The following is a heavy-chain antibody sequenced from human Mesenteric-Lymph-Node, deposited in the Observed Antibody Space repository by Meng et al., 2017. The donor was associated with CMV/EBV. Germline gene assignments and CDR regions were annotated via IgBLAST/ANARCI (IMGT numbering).Heavy chain of an antibody. CDR3: TTRLEFTMVRGVIIPYYYGMDV. CDR2: IKSKTDGGTT. V-gene: IGHV3-15*01. D-gene: IGHD3-10*01. Sequence: GGSLRLSCAASGFTFSSYAMSWVRQAPGKGLEWVGRIKSKTDGGTTDYAAPVKGRFAISRDDSKNTLYLQMNSLKTEDTAVYYCTTRLEFTMVRGVIIPYYYGMDVWGQGTTVTVSS. CDR1: GFTFSSYA. J-gene: IGHJ6*02.